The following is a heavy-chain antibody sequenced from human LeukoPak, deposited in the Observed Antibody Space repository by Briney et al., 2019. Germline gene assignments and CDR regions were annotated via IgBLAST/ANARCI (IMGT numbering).Heavy chain of an antibody. Sequence: GESLKISCKGSGYSFTTYWIGWVRQMAGKGLEWMGIIYPGDSDTRYSPSFQGQVTISADRSIGTAYLQWSSLKASDTAMYYCARLRDSSNWSFYFDYWGQGTLVTVSS. CDR3: ARLRDSSNWSFYFDY. CDR2: IYPGDSDT. V-gene: IGHV5-51*01. CDR1: GYSFTTYW. J-gene: IGHJ4*02. D-gene: IGHD6-13*01.